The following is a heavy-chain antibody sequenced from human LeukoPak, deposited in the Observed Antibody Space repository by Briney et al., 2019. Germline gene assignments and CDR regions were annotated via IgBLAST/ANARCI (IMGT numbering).Heavy chain of an antibody. J-gene: IGHJ4*02. D-gene: IGHD2-8*01. Sequence: GGSLRLSCAASGFTFSTFAMSWVRQAPGKGLEWVSTISSGGGFTYYSDSVKGRFTISRDSSNNTLCLQMNSLRAEDTAVYYCAKDLRIRAGVPDYWGQGTLVTVSS. CDR1: GFTFSTFA. CDR3: AKDLRIRAGVPDY. V-gene: IGHV3-23*01. CDR2: ISSGGGFT.